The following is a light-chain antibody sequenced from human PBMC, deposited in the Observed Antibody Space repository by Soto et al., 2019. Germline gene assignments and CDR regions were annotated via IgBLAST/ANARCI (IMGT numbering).Light chain of an antibody. Sequence: DIVLTQSPLSLPVTPVEPASISCRSSQSLLHSNGYNYLDWYLQRPGQSPQLLIYSGSNRASGVPDRFSGSGSGTDCTLTISRVEAEDVGVYYCMQARQTPPWTFGPGTRVDMK. V-gene: IGKV2-28*01. CDR3: MQARQTPPWT. CDR2: SGS. J-gene: IGKJ1*01. CDR1: QSLLHSNGYNY.